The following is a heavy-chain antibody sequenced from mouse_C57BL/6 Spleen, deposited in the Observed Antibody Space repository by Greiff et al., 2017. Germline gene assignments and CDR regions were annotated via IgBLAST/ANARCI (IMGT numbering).Heavy chain of an antibody. CDR3: AGDDYGSSKYFDV. J-gene: IGHJ1*03. V-gene: IGHV14-2*01. CDR2: IDPEDGDT. CDR1: GFNIKDYY. D-gene: IGHD1-1*01. Sequence: EVQLQQSGAELVKPGASVKLSCTASGFNIKDYYMHWVKQRTEQGLEWIGRIDPEDGDTKYAPKFQGKATITADTSSNTAYLQLSSLTSEDTAVXYCAGDDYGSSKYFDVWGTGTTGTVSS.